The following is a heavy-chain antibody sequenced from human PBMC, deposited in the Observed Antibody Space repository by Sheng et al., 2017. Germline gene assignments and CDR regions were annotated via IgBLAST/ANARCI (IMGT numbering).Heavy chain of an antibody. CDR2: ISSSGGTT. J-gene: IGHJ4*02. D-gene: IGHD5-12*01. Sequence: EMQLVESGGGLVQPGGSLRLSCAASGFSFSTYAMSWVRQAPGKGLEWVSAISSSGGTTYYADSVKGRFTISRDNSKNTLYLQMNTLRAEDTAVYYCAKRRGGGYDFDYWGQGTLVTVSS. CDR3: AKRRGGGYDFDY. V-gene: IGHV3-23*04. CDR1: GFSFSTYA.